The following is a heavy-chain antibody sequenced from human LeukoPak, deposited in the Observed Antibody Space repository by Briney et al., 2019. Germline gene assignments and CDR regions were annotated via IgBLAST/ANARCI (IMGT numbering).Heavy chain of an antibody. J-gene: IGHJ5*02. CDR1: GGTISTYY. Sequence: SETLSLTCIVSGGTISTYYWSWIRQPPGKGLEWIGYIYYSGSTNYNPSLKSRVTISVDTSKNQFPLKLSSVTAADTAVYYCARHGTSGTNLNWFDPWGQGTLVTVSS. V-gene: IGHV4-59*01. D-gene: IGHD1-1*01. CDR2: IYYSGST. CDR3: ARHGTSGTNLNWFDP.